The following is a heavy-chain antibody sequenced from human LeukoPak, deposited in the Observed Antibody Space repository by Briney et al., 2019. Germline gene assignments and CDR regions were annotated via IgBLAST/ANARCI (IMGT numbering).Heavy chain of an antibody. D-gene: IGHD2-2*01. J-gene: IGHJ4*02. CDR1: GFTFSSYS. Sequence: GGSLRLSCAASGFTFSSYSMNWVRQAPGKGLEWVSYISSSSSTIYYADSVKGRFTISRDNAKNSLYLQMNSLRAEDTAVYYCARDEAGYCGSTSCYQFDYWGQGTLVTVSS. CDR3: ARDEAGYCGSTSCYQFDY. CDR2: ISSSSSTI. V-gene: IGHV3-48*01.